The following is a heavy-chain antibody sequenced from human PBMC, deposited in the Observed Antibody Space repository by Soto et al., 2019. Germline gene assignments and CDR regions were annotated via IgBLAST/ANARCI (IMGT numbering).Heavy chain of an antibody. J-gene: IGHJ4*02. CDR3: ARDKITGLFDY. V-gene: IGHV4-34*01. CDR2: INHSGST. Sequence: SETLSLTCAVYGGSFSGYYWTWIRQPPGTGLEWIGEINHSGSTNYNPSLKSRVTISVVTSKNQFSLKLTSVTAADTAVYYCARDKITGLFDYWGQGTLVTVSS. CDR1: GGSFSGYY. D-gene: IGHD2-8*02.